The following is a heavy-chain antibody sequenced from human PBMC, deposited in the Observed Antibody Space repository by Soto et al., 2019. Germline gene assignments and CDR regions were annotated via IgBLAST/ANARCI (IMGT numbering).Heavy chain of an antibody. V-gene: IGHV3-53*01. Sequence: VSLRLSCAASGFAVSSNYMSWVRQAPGKGLEWVSVIYSGGSTYYADSVKGRFTISRDNSKNTLYLQMNSLRAEDTAVYYCARAAYSYGPYFDYWGHGTLVTVSS. CDR2: IYSGGST. CDR1: GFAVSSNY. D-gene: IGHD5-18*01. CDR3: ARAAYSYGPYFDY. J-gene: IGHJ4*01.